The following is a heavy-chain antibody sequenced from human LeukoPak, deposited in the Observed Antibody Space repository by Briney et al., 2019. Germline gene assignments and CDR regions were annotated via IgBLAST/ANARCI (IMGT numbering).Heavy chain of an antibody. CDR2: ISAHNGNT. CDR1: AYTFTNYG. CDR3: ARDGYFDH. J-gene: IGHJ4*02. V-gene: IGHV1-18*01. Sequence: ASVKVSCKASAYTFTNYGIAWVRQAPGQGLECMGWISAHNGNTNYAQKLQGRVSMTTDTATSTAYMELRSLASGDTAVYYCARDGYFDHWGQGTLVTVSS.